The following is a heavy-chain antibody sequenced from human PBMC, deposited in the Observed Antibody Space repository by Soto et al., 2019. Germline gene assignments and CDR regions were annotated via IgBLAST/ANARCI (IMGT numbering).Heavy chain of an antibody. CDR1: GYTFTGYY. CDR3: AIFGPFTFGGVIFDY. J-gene: IGHJ4*02. D-gene: IGHD3-16*01. CDR2: INPNSGGT. Sequence: ASVKVSCKASGYTFTGYYMHWVRQAPGQGLEWMGWINPNSGGTNYAQKFQGRVTMTRDTSISTAYMELSRLRSDDTAVYYCAIFGPFTFGGVIFDYWGQGTLVTVSS. V-gene: IGHV1-2*02.